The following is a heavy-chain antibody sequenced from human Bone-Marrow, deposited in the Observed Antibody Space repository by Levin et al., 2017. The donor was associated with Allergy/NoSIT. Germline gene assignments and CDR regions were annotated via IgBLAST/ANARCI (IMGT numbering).Heavy chain of an antibody. D-gene: IGHD4-17*01. CDR3: ASLGDFYGDYVRAGGRDY. Sequence: GGSLRLSCETSGFAFFGFNMNWVRLAPGKGLEWVSHISSDGRTKHYADSVKGRFTISRDNDKKSLYLEMNRLRDEDTAIYYCASLGDFYGDYVRAGGRDYWGQGTLVTVSS. J-gene: IGHJ4*02. CDR2: ISSDGRTK. V-gene: IGHV3-48*02. CDR1: GFAFFGFN.